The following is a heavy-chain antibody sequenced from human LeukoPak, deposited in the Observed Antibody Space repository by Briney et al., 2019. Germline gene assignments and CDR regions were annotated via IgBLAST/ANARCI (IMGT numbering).Heavy chain of an antibody. CDR2: IHPGDSNI. CDR3: ARQPPGYYGMDV. CDR1: GYSFTNYW. V-gene: IGHV5-51*01. J-gene: IGHJ6*01. Sequence: GDSLKISCKGSGYSFTNYWIGWVRQMPGKGLEWMGIIHPGDSNIRYSPSFQGQVTISADKSITTAYLQWSSLRASDTAMYYCARQPPGYYGMDVWGQGTTVTVSS.